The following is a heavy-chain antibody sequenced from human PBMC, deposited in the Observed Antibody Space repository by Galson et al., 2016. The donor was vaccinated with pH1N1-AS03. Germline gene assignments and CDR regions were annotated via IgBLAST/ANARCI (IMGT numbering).Heavy chain of an antibody. CDR3: ARGKELAPPFNWFDP. CDR2: IIPVFGPV. Sequence: VKVSCKASGGTSRTSAFNWVRQAPGQGLEWMGGIIPVFGPVIYSQKFQGRVTITTNESTSTAYMELSSLRSDDSAVYYCARGKELAPPFNWFDPWGQGTLVTVSS. D-gene: IGHD1-7*01. CDR1: GGTSRTSA. J-gene: IGHJ5*02. V-gene: IGHV1-69*05.